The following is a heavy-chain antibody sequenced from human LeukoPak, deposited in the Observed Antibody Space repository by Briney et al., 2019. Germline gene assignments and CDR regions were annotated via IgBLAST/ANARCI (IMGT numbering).Heavy chain of an antibody. D-gene: IGHD5-12*01. CDR1: GFTFSSYW. CDR2: INTDGSST. J-gene: IGHJ3*02. Sequence: PGGPLRLSCAASGFTFSSYWMHWVRQAPGKGLVWVSRINTDGSSTSYADSVKGRFTISRGNAKNTLYLQMNSLRAEDTAVYYCARDSGYDSDAFDIWGQGTMVTVSS. CDR3: ARDSGYDSDAFDI. V-gene: IGHV3-74*01.